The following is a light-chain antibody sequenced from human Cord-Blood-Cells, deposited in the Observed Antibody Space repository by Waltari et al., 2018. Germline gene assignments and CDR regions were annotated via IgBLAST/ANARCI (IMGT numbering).Light chain of an antibody. CDR2: EDN. V-gene: IGLV6-57*01. J-gene: IGLJ2*01. Sequence: NFMLTQPHSVSESPGKTVTISCTRSSGSIASHYVQWYQQRPGSSPTTVIYEDNQRPSGVPDRFSGSIDSSSNSASLTISGLKAEDEADYYCQSYDSSNQGVVFGGGTKLTVL. CDR3: QSYDSSNQGVV. CDR1: SGSIASHY.